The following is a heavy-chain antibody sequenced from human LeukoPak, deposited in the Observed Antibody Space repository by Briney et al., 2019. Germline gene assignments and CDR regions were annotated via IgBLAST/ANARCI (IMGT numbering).Heavy chain of an antibody. V-gene: IGHV3-30*18. Sequence: PGRSLRLSCAASGFTFSSYGMHWVRQAPGKGLEWVAVISYDGSNKYYADSVKGRFTISRDNSKNTLYLQMNSLRAEDTAVYYCAKGTWGYSSGYYFDYWGQGTLVTVSS. D-gene: IGHD6-19*01. CDR3: AKGTWGYSSGYYFDY. CDR2: ISYDGSNK. CDR1: GFTFSSYG. J-gene: IGHJ4*02.